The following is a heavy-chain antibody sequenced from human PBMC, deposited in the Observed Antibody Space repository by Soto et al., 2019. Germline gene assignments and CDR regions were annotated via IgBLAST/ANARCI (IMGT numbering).Heavy chain of an antibody. CDR2: ISGSGAST. V-gene: IGHV3-23*01. Sequence: GGSLRLSCAASGVTFSTYAMSWVRQAPGKGLEWVSAISGSGASTYYADSVKGRFTISRDNSKNTLYLQMNSLRAEDTAVYYCAKKAGLLLWFGESISFDYWGQGTLVTVSS. CDR1: GVTFSTYA. CDR3: AKKAGLLLWFGESISFDY. D-gene: IGHD3-10*01. J-gene: IGHJ4*02.